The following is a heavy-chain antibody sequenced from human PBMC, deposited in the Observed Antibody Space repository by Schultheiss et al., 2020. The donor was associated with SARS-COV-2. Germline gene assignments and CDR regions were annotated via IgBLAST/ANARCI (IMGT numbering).Heavy chain of an antibody. V-gene: IGHV3-23*01. CDR1: GFTFSSYA. D-gene: IGHD4-17*01. CDR3: AKGRATVTPDYFDY. J-gene: IGHJ4*02. Sequence: GGSLRLSCAASGFTFSSYAMSWVRQAPGKGLEWVSGISWNSGSIGYADSVKGRFTISRDNAKNSLYLQMNSLRAEDTAVYYCAKGRATVTPDYFDYWGQGTLVTVSS. CDR2: ISWNSGSI.